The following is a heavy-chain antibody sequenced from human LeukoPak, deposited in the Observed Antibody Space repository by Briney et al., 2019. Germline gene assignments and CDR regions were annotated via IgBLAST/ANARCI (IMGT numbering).Heavy chain of an antibody. D-gene: IGHD3-10*01. CDR1: GFAFSSYG. J-gene: IGHJ4*02. CDR3: ARDETMVRGVMPY. CDR2: ISSSSSTI. V-gene: IGHV3-48*02. Sequence: GGSLRLSCAASGFAFSSYGMHWVRQAPGKGLEWVSYISSSSSTIYYADSVKGRFTISRDNAKNSLYLQMNSLRDEDTAVYYCARDETMVRGVMPYWGQGTLVTVSS.